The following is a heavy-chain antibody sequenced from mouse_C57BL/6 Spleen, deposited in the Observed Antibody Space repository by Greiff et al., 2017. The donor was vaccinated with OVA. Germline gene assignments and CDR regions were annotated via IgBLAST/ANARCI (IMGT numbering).Heavy chain of an antibody. CDR3: ARHNYGSSSRYFDV. CDR1: GFTFSSYG. V-gene: IGHV5-6*01. D-gene: IGHD1-1*01. Sequence: EVKLVESGGDLVKPGGSLKLSCAASGFTFSSYGMSWVRQTPDKRLEWVATISSGGSYTYYPDSVKGRFTISRDNAKNTLYLQMSSLKSEDTAMYYCARHNYGSSSRYFDVWGTGTTVTVSS. CDR2: ISSGGSYT. J-gene: IGHJ1*03.